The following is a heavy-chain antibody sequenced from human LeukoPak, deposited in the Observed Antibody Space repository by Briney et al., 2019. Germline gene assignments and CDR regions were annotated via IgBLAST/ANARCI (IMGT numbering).Heavy chain of an antibody. J-gene: IGHJ4*02. CDR2: ISVSGNT. Sequence: ETLSLTCTVSGGSISSYYWSWVRQGPGKGLEWVSAISVSGNTYHADSVKGRFTISRDSSKNTLYLQMNSLRAEDTAVYYCAKGGANYGEIDYWGQGTLVTVSS. CDR1: GGSISSYY. V-gene: IGHV3-66*03. D-gene: IGHD4/OR15-4a*01. CDR3: AKGGANYGEIDY.